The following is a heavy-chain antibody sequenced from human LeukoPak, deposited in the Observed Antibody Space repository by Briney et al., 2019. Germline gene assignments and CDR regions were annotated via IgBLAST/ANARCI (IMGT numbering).Heavy chain of an antibody. V-gene: IGHV3-21*01. Sequence: GGSLRLSCAASGFTFSSYSMNWVRQAPGKGLEWVSSISSSSSYIYYADSVKGRFTISRDNAKNSLYLQMNSLRAEDTAVYYCAGDSEAVGHDAFDIWGQGTMVTVSS. CDR1: GFTFSSYS. CDR3: AGDSEAVGHDAFDI. CDR2: ISSSSSYI. D-gene: IGHD6-19*01. J-gene: IGHJ3*02.